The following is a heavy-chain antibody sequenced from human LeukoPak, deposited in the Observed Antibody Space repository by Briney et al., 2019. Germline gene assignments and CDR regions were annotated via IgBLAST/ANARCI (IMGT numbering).Heavy chain of an antibody. CDR3: AKDDPPTYYYGSGSLDY. V-gene: IGHV3-30*02. CDR2: IRYDGSNK. D-gene: IGHD3-10*01. Sequence: GGSLRLSCAASGFTFSSYAMSWVRQAPGKGLEWVAFIRYDGSNKYYADSVKGRFTISRDNSKNTLYLQMNSLRAEDTAVYYCAKDDPPTYYYGSGSLDYWGQGTLVTVSS. J-gene: IGHJ4*02. CDR1: GFTFSSYA.